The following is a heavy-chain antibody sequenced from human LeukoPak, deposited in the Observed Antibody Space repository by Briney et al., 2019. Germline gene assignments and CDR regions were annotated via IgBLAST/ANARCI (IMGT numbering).Heavy chain of an antibody. D-gene: IGHD2-21*02. V-gene: IGHV4-4*07. J-gene: IGHJ4*02. CDR3: AREGGFVVVTATYYFDC. Sequence: SETLSLTCTVSGGSISSYYWSWIRQPAGKGLEWIGRIYTSGSTNYNPSLKSRVTISVDKSKNQFSLKLSSVTAADTAVYYCAREGGFVVVTATYYFDCWGQGTLVTVSS. CDR1: GGSISSYY. CDR2: IYTSGST.